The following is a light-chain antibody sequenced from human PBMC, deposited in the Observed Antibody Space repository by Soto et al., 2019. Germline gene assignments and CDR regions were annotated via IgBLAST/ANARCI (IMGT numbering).Light chain of an antibody. CDR3: LQYSTWPPLYT. Sequence: EIVMTQSPATLSVSPGERATLSCRASQSVSSYLAWYQQKPGQAPRLLISDASTRATDIPDRFSGSGSGTDFTLTISSLQSTDLAVYYCLQYSTWPPLYTFGQGTKLEIK. J-gene: IGKJ2*01. CDR1: QSVSSY. CDR2: DAS. V-gene: IGKV3-15*01.